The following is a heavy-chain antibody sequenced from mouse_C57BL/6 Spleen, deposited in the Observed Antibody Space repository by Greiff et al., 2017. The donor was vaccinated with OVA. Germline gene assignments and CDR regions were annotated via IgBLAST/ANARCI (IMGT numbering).Heavy chain of an antibody. Sequence: VKLQQPGAELVRPGSSVKLSCKASGYTFTSYWMDWVKQRPGQGLEWIGNIYPSDSETHYNQKFKDKATLTVDKSSSTAYMQLSSLTSEDSAVYYCARKGGYPFDYWGQGTTLTVSS. CDR1: GYTFTSYW. CDR2: IYPSDSET. CDR3: ARKGGYPFDY. J-gene: IGHJ2*01. D-gene: IGHD2-2*01. V-gene: IGHV1-61*01.